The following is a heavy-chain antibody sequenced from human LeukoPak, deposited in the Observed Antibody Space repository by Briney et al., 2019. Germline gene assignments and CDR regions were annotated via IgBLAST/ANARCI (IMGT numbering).Heavy chain of an antibody. V-gene: IGHV4-39*07. CDR1: GGFISINTHY. CDR2: VFYSGTT. Sequence: SETLSLTCSLSGGFISINTHYWGWIRQTPGKGPEWIGSVFYSGTTYFNPSLKSRVTISVDTSKNQFSLKLSSVTAADTAVYYCARRYSSSWYGPRPNWFDPWGQGTLVTVSS. J-gene: IGHJ5*02. CDR3: ARRYSSSWYGPRPNWFDP. D-gene: IGHD6-13*01.